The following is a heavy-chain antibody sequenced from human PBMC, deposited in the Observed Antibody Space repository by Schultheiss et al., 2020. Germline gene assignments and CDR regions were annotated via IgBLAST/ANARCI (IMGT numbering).Heavy chain of an antibody. Sequence: ASVKVSCKASGYTFTGYYMHWVRQAPGQGLEWMGRINPNSGGTNYAQKFQGRVTMTRDTSISTAYMELSRLRSDDTAVYYCAKRAYDILTGSEPDEALDAFDIWGQGTMVTVSS. CDR1: GYTFTGYY. V-gene: IGHV1-2*06. CDR3: AKRAYDILTGSEPDEALDAFDI. D-gene: IGHD3-9*01. J-gene: IGHJ3*02. CDR2: INPNSGGT.